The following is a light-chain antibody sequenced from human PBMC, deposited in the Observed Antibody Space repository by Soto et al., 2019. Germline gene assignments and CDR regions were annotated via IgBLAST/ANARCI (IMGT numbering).Light chain of an antibody. CDR2: GAS. Sequence: EIVLTHSPGTPSLSPGERATLSCRASQSVSSSYLAWYQQKPGQAPRLLIYGASSRDTGIPDRFSGSGSGTDFTLTISRLEPEDFAVYYCQQYGSSPLTFGGGTKVDIK. CDR1: QSVSSSY. V-gene: IGKV3-20*01. CDR3: QQYGSSPLT. J-gene: IGKJ4*01.